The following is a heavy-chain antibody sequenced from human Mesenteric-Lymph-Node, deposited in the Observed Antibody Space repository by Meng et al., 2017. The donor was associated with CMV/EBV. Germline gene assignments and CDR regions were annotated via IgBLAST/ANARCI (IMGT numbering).Heavy chain of an antibody. V-gene: IGHV1-2*02. Sequence: ASVKVSCKASGGSFSSYAIDWVRQAPGQGPQWMGWINLKRGGTNYAQKFQDRVTMTRDMSISTAYMELSSLISDDTAVYYCARGYCSSISCFDALDIWGQGTMVTVSS. D-gene: IGHD2-2*01. CDR1: GGSFSSYA. CDR2: INLKRGGT. J-gene: IGHJ3*02. CDR3: ARGYCSSISCFDALDI.